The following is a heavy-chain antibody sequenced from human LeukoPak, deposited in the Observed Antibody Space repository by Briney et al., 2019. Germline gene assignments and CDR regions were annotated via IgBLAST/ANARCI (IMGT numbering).Heavy chain of an antibody. D-gene: IGHD3-16*01. J-gene: IGHJ4*02. CDR1: GGSISSSTYY. CDR3: ERPAFGGVIFFFDY. CDR2: IYHSGST. Sequence: KPSETLSLTCTVSGGSISSSTYYWGWIRQPPGKGLEWIGSIYHSGSTYYNPSLKSRVTISVDTSKNQFSLKLSSVTAADTAVYYCERPAFGGVIFFFDYWGQGTLVTVSS. V-gene: IGHV4-39*01.